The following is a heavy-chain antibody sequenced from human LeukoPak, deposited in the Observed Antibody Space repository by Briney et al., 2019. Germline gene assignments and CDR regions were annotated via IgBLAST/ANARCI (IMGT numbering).Heavy chain of an antibody. CDR3: ARYTRPIDY. CDR1: GFTFSSCE. V-gene: IGHV3-7*05. CDR2: IKADGSGA. D-gene: IGHD6-13*01. J-gene: IGHJ4*02. Sequence: GGSLRLSCAASGFTFSSCEMSWVRQAPGKGLEWVATIKADGSGAYYVDSVKGRFTISRDNAKNSLYLQMNSLRAEDTAVYFCARYTRPIDYWGQGTLVTVSS.